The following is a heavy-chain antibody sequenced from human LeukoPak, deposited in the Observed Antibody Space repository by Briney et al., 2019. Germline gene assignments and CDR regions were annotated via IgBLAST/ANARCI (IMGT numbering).Heavy chain of an antibody. CDR2: ISGSGGST. D-gene: IGHD2-2*02. CDR3: AKDVGYCSSTSCYIFDY. J-gene: IGHJ4*02. Sequence: GGSLRLSCAASGFTFSSYAMSWARQAPGKGLEWVSAISGSGGSTYYADSVKGRFTISRDNSKNTLYLQMNSLRAEDTAVYYCAKDVGYCSSTSCYIFDYWGQGTLVTVSS. CDR1: GFTFSSYA. V-gene: IGHV3-23*01.